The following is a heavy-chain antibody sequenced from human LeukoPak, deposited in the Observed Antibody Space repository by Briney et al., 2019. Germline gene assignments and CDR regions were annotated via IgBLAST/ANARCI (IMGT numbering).Heavy chain of an antibody. D-gene: IGHD3-22*01. CDR1: GGSISSYY. Sequence: SETLSLTCTVSGGSISSYYWSWIRQPPGKGLEWIGYIYYSGSTNYNPSLKSRVTISVDTSKNQFSLKLSSVTAADTAVYYCARLPRVYYYDSRRANAFDIWGQGTMVTVSS. CDR3: ARLPRVYYYDSRRANAFDI. J-gene: IGHJ3*02. CDR2: IYYSGST. V-gene: IGHV4-59*01.